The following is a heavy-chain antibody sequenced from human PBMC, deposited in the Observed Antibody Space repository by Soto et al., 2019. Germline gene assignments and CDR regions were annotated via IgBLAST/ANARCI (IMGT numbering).Heavy chain of an antibody. D-gene: IGHD6-6*01. J-gene: IGHJ6*02. CDR3: AREGAGAARPGRGYYYYGMDV. CDR1: GGTFSSYA. Sequence: QVQLVQSGAEVQKPGSSVKVSCKASGGTFSSYAISWVRQAPGQGLEWMGGIIPIFGTANYAQKFQGRVTITADESTSTAYMERSSLRSEDTAVYYCAREGAGAARPGRGYYYYGMDVWGQGTTVTVSS. V-gene: IGHV1-69*01. CDR2: IIPIFGTA.